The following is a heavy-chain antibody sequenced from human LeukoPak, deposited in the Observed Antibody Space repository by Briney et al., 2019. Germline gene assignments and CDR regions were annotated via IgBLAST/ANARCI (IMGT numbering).Heavy chain of an antibody. CDR1: GFTFSSYS. D-gene: IGHD3-3*02. J-gene: IGHJ4*02. Sequence: GGSLRLSCAASGFTFSSYSMNWVRQAPGKGLEWVSSISSSSSYIYYADSVKGRFTISRDNAENSLYLQMNSLRAEDTAVYYCASAARSIFGVVNDYWGQGTLVTVSS. V-gene: IGHV3-21*01. CDR2: ISSSSSYI. CDR3: ASAARSIFGVVNDY.